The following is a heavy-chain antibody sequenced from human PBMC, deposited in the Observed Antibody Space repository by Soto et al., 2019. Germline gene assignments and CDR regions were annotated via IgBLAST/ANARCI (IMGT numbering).Heavy chain of an antibody. CDR1: GFPFSDYV. CDR2: ISSSSSYI. V-gene: IGHV3-21*01. CDR3: ARDRGYSGYDHYSDY. D-gene: IGHD5-12*01. Sequence: EVLLVESGGGLVKPGGSLRLSCEASGFPFSDYVINWVRQAPGKGLEWISSISSSSSYIDYADSVKGRFTISRDNAKSSQYLQMNSLRAEDTAMYYCARDRGYSGYDHYSDYWGQGTLVTVSS. J-gene: IGHJ4*02.